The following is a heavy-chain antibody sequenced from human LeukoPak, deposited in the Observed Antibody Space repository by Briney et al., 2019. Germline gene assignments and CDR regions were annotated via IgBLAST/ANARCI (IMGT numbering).Heavy chain of an antibody. D-gene: IGHD4-23*01. CDR3: AIPQWSGNSVIGYFQH. V-gene: IGHV5-51*01. CDR2: IYPGDSDT. Sequence: KPGESLKISCKGSGYSFTSYWIGWVRQMPGKGLEWMGIIYPGDSDTRYSPSFQGQVTISADKSISTAYLQWSSLKASDTAMYYCAIPQWSGNSVIGYFQHWGQGTLVTVSS. CDR1: GYSFTSYW. J-gene: IGHJ1*01.